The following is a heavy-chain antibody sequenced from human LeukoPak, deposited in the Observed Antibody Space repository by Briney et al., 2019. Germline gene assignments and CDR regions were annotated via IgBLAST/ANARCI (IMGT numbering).Heavy chain of an antibody. J-gene: IGHJ5*02. CDR2: INAGNGNT. CDR1: GYTFTSYA. CDR3: ASSGWYARHWFDP. V-gene: IGHV1-3*01. Sequence: ASVNVSCKASGYTFTSYAMHWVRQAPGQRLEWMGWINAGNGNTKYSQKFQGRVTITRDTSASTAYMELSSLRSEDTAVYDCASSGWYARHWFDPWGQGTLVTVSS. D-gene: IGHD6-13*01.